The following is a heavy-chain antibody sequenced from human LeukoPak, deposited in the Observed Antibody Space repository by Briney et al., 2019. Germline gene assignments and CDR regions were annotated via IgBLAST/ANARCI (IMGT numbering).Heavy chain of an antibody. CDR3: ARLPLRSIAVGYYGMGV. J-gene: IGHJ6*02. CDR1: GGTFSSYA. Sequence: SVKVSCKASGGTFSSYAISWVRQAPGQELEWMGGIIPIFGTANYAQKFQGRVTITADESTSTAYMELSSLRSEDTAVYYCARLPLRSIAVGYYGMGVWGQGTTVTVSS. CDR2: IIPIFGTA. V-gene: IGHV1-69*13. D-gene: IGHD6-6*01.